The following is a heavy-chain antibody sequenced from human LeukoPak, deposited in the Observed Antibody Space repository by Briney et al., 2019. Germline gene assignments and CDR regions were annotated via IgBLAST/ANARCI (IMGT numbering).Heavy chain of an antibody. CDR1: GFTLPSNS. CDR2: ISSNSDYV. CDR3: VRLSSIYSAMFNL. V-gene: IGHV3-21*01. D-gene: IGHD5-18*01. Sequence: GGSLRLSCAASGFTLPSNSMSWVRQAPGKGLEWVSSISSNSDYVYYAGSVKGRFTISRDNARNSLYLQMNSLRAEDTAVYYCVRLSSIYSAMFNLWGQGTLVTVSS. J-gene: IGHJ5*02.